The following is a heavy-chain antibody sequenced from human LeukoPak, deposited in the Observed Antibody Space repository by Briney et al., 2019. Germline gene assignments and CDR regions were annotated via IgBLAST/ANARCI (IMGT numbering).Heavy chain of an antibody. CDR2: ITSQTADT. J-gene: IGHJ5*02. D-gene: IGHD3-3*01. Sequence: SVKVSCVDSGYTLVDYCITGVRPAPGRGLEWMGWITSQTADTNYAQKFQGRVTITKNTSTNTAYLELMSLTADDTALYYCSRGYRPPSRNEWTNWFDPWGQGTLVTVSS. V-gene: IGHV1-18*01. CDR1: GYTLVDYC. CDR3: SRGYRPPSRNEWTNWFDP.